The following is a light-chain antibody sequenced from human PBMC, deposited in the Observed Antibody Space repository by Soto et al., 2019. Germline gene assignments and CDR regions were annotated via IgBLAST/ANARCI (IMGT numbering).Light chain of an antibody. CDR3: QQYGSCPVS. CDR2: GAS. V-gene: IGKV3-20*01. J-gene: IGKJ2*03. CDR1: QSVSSTN. Sequence: EIVLTQSPGTLSLSPGESATLSCRASQSVSSTNLAWYQQKPGQPPRLAMFGASSRATGIPDRFSGSGSGTDFTLAISRLEPEDFAVYYCQQYGSCPVSFGQGTKLEIK.